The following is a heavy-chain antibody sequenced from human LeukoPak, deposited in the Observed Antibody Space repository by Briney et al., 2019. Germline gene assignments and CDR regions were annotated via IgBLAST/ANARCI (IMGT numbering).Heavy chain of an antibody. Sequence: GGSLRLSCAASGFTFNTYTMNWVRQAPGKGLEWDSYISGSIGIIDYADSVRGRFTISRDNAKNSLYLQMNSLRDEDTAVCYCARPGAYYGMDVWGQGTTVTVSS. D-gene: IGHD3-10*01. J-gene: IGHJ6*02. CDR3: ARPGAYYGMDV. V-gene: IGHV3-48*02. CDR1: GFTFNTYT. CDR2: ISGSIGII.